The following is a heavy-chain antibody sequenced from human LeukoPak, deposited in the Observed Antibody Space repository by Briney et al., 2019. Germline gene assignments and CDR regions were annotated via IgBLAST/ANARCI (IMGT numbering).Heavy chain of an antibody. J-gene: IGHJ5*02. Sequence: GGPLRLSCAASGFTFSSYAMSWVRQAPGKGLEWVSAISGSGGSTYYADSVKGRFTISRDNSKNTLYLQMNSLRAEDTAVYYCAKIGYCSGGSCYDWGWFDPWGQGTLVTVSS. V-gene: IGHV3-23*01. D-gene: IGHD2-15*01. CDR3: AKIGYCSGGSCYDWGWFDP. CDR2: ISGSGGST. CDR1: GFTFSSYA.